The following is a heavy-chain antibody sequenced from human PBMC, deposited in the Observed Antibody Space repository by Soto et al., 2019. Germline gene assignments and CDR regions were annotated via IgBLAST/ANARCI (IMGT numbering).Heavy chain of an antibody. CDR1: GFTFSGQY. Sequence: SCAASGFTFSGQYMTWIRQAPGKGLEWVSKISGDATITYYAESVEGRFTVSRDNAKKALYLQMNSLRAEDTAVYYCASDPYYYASGFWGQGTLVTVSS. CDR2: ISGDATIT. V-gene: IGHV3-11*01. D-gene: IGHD3-10*01. CDR3: ASDPYYYASGF. J-gene: IGHJ4*02.